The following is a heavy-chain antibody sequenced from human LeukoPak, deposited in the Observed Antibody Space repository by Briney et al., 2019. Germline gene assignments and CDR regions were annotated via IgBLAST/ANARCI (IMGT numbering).Heavy chain of an antibody. CDR2: ISGSGTTT. CDR3: ARDRLGDGYIREFDS. Sequence: GGTLRLSCAASGFTFSSYAMSWVRQAPGKVLEWVSAISGSGTTTYYADSVKGRFTISRDNSKNTLYLQMNSLRAEDTAIYYCARDRLGDGYIREFDSWGQGTLVIVSS. CDR1: GFTFSSYA. D-gene: IGHD5-24*01. V-gene: IGHV3-23*01. J-gene: IGHJ4*02.